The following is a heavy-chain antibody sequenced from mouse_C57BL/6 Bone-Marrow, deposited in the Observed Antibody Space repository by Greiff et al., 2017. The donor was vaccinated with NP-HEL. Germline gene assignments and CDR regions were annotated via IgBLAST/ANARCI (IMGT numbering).Heavy chain of an antibody. CDR2: IYPGSGNT. J-gene: IGHJ2*01. CDR1: GYTFTDYY. Sequence: VMLVESGAELVRPGASVKLSCKASGYTFTDYYINWVKQRPGQGLEWIARIYPGSGNTYYNEKFKGKATLTAEKSSSTAYMQLSSLTSEDSAVYFCARGETPDYFDYWGQGTTLTVSS. CDR3: ARGETPDYFDY. V-gene: IGHV1-76*01.